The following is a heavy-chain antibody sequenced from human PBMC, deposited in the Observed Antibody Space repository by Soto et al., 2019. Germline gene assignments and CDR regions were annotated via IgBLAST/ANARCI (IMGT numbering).Heavy chain of an antibody. CDR3: AREGHYDFWSCYSNWSVYFDY. D-gene: IGHD3-3*01. J-gene: IGHJ4*02. Sequence: QVQLVESGGGVVQPGRSLRLSCAASGFTFSSYGMHWVRQAPGKGLEWVAVIWYDGSNKYYADSVKGRFTISRDNSKNTLYLQMNSLRAEDTAVYYCAREGHYDFWSCYSNWSVYFDYWGQGTLVTVSS. V-gene: IGHV3-33*01. CDR1: GFTFSSYG. CDR2: IWYDGSNK.